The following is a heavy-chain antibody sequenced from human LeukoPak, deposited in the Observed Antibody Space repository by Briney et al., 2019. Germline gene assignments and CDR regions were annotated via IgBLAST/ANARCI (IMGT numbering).Heavy chain of an antibody. D-gene: IGHD6-19*01. Sequence: PGGSLRLSRAASEFTLSHYWMHWVRQAPGKGLEWVSRINSDGSRADYADSVKGRCTISRDNAKSTVYLQMDSLRAEDTAVYYCARDSGGQWLVLFDYWGQGTLVTVAS. CDR1: EFTLSHYW. CDR3: ARDSGGQWLVLFDY. CDR2: INSDGSRA. V-gene: IGHV3-74*01. J-gene: IGHJ4*02.